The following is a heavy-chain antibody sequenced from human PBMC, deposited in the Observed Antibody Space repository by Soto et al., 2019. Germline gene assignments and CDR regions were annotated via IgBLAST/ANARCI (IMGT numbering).Heavy chain of an antibody. CDR1: GGSISSGGYY. Sequence: SETLSLTCTVSGGSISSGGYYWSWIRQHPGKGLEWIGYIYYSGSTYYNPSLKSRVTISADTSKNQFSLKLSSVTAADTAVYYCARDLAYNLGYFDYWGQGTLVTVSS. D-gene: IGHD3-16*01. J-gene: IGHJ4*02. CDR2: IYYSGST. V-gene: IGHV4-31*02. CDR3: ARDLAYNLGYFDY.